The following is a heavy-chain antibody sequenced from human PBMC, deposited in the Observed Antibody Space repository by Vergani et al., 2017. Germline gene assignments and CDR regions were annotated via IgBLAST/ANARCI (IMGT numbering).Heavy chain of an antibody. D-gene: IGHD3/OR15-3a*01. Sequence: QVQLVESGGGLVKPGGSLRLSCAASGFTFSDHYMSWVRQAPGKGLEWISYMSSGDSIYYADSVKGRFTVSRDNSKNTLYLQMNSLRAEDTAVYYCAKEPSKDFRGDYWGQGTLVTVSS. CDR1: GFTFSDHY. CDR2: MSSGDSI. CDR3: AKEPSKDFRGDY. J-gene: IGHJ4*02. V-gene: IGHV3-11*01.